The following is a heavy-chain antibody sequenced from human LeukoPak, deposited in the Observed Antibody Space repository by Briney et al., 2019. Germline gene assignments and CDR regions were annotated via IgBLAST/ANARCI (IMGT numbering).Heavy chain of an antibody. D-gene: IGHD6-6*01. CDR3: ARLIQYSSSSDHPI. V-gene: IGHV4-39*01. J-gene: IGHJ3*02. CDR1: GGSISSSSYY. CDR2: IYYSGST. Sequence: SETLSLTCTVSGGSISSSSYYWGWIRQPPGKGLEWIGSIYYSGSTYYNPSLKSRVTISVDTSKNQFSLKLSSVTAADTAVYYCARLIQYSSSSDHPIWGQGTMVTVSS.